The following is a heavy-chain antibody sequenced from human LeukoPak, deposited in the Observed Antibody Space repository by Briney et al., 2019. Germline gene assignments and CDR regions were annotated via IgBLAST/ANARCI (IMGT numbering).Heavy chain of an antibody. CDR3: AREGPPAGTPLDY. Sequence: ASVKVSCKASGGTFSSYAISWVRQAPGQGLEWMGIINPSGVSTSYAQKFQGRVTMTRDMSTSTVYMELSSLRSEDTAVYYCAREGPPAGTPLDYWGQGTLVTVSS. V-gene: IGHV1-46*01. CDR1: GGTFSSYA. D-gene: IGHD6-13*01. CDR2: INPSGVST. J-gene: IGHJ4*02.